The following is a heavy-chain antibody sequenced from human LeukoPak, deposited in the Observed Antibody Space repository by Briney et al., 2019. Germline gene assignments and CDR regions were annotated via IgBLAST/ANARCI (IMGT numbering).Heavy chain of an antibody. CDR2: IWYDGSNK. CDR1: GFTFSSYG. D-gene: IGHD2-15*01. V-gene: IGHV3-33*01. CDR3: ARGEYCSGGSCYSHYYYYGMDX. J-gene: IGHJ6*01. Sequence: GRSLRLSCAASGFTFSSYGMHWVRQAPGKGLEWVAVIWYDGSNKYYADSVKGRFTISRDNSKNTLYLQMNSLRAEDTAVYYCARGEYCSGGSCYSHYYYYGMDXXXQGXXXTVXS.